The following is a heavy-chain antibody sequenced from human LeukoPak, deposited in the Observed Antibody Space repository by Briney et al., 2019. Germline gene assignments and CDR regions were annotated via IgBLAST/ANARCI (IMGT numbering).Heavy chain of an antibody. D-gene: IGHD6-19*01. CDR1: GGSISGSTYY. CDR2: IYYSGST. V-gene: IGHV4-39*01. Sequence: SETLSLTCSVSGGSISGSTYYWGWIRQPPGKGLEWIGSIYYSGSTYYNLSLKSRVTISVDTSKNQFSLKLRSVTAADTAVYYCARHRGIAVASIWGDYYVDVWGKGTTVTVSS. CDR3: ARHRGIAVASIWGDYYVDV. J-gene: IGHJ6*03.